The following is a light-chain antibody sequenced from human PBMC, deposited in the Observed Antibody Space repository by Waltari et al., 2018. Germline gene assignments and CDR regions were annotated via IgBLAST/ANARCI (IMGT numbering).Light chain of an antibody. J-gene: IGLJ1*01. V-gene: IGLV2-14*01. CDR3: SSYTSSISPYV. CDR2: EVS. CDR1: SSDVGGYNY. Sequence: QSALTQPASVSGSPGQSINISCTGTSSDVGGYNYVSWYQQHPGKAPKLMIYEVSTRPSGVSIRFSGSKRGNTAFLTFSGLVAEDESDYYCSSYTSSISPYVFGPGTKVTVL.